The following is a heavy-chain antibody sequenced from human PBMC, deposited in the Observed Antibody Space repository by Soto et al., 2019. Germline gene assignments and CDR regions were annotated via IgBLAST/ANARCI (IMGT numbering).Heavy chain of an antibody. CDR2: INPNSGGT. J-gene: IGHJ4*02. D-gene: IGHD6-13*01. CDR3: ARGRHSSSWFDY. V-gene: IGHV1-2*04. CDR1: GYTFTGYY. Sequence: ASVKVSCKASGYTFTGYYMHWVRQAPGQGLEWMGWINPNSGGTNYAQKFQGWVTMTRDTSISTAYMELSRLRSDDTAVYYGARGRHSSSWFDYWGQGTLVTVSS.